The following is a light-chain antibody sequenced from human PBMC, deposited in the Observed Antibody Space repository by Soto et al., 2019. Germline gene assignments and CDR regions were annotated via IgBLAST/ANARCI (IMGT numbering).Light chain of an antibody. J-gene: IGLJ3*02. CDR3: CSYAGSSWV. CDR2: EAT. CDR1: NSDVGGYNL. Sequence: QSALTQPASVSGSPGQSISFSCTGTNSDVGGYNLVSWYQHHPGKAPKLIIYEATKRPSGISDRFSGSKSGNTASLTISGLQAEDEADYHCCSYAGSSWVFGGGTKLTV. V-gene: IGLV2-23*01.